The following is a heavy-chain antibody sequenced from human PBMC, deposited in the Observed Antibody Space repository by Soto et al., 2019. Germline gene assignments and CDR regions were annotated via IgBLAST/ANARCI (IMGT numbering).Heavy chain of an antibody. J-gene: IGHJ4*02. CDR1: GYGFNNYW. D-gene: IGHD6-13*01. V-gene: IGHV5-51*01. CDR2: IYPGDSDT. Sequence: GESLKISCEGHGYGFNNYWIAWVRQTPGKGLEWMGIIYPGDSDTKYSPSFQGRVTISVDKSISTAYLQWSTLRASDTAMYYCARHFAAGYSSSLVAAEFDYWGQGTLVTVSS. CDR3: ARHFAAGYSSSLVAAEFDY.